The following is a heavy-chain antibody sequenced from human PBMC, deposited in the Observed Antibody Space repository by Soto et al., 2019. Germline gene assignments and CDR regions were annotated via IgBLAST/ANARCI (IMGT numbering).Heavy chain of an antibody. V-gene: IGHV1-18*01. D-gene: IGHD3-16*01. CDR3: ARDAGVSGELYY. J-gene: IGHJ4*02. Sequence: QVQLVQSGAEVKKPGASVKVSCKASGYTFTSYGISWVRQAPGQGLEWMGWIRAYNGNTNYAQKLQGRVTMTTDTSTSTADMELRSRRSDDTAVYYCARDAGVSGELYYWGQGILVTVSS. CDR2: IRAYNGNT. CDR1: GYTFTSYG.